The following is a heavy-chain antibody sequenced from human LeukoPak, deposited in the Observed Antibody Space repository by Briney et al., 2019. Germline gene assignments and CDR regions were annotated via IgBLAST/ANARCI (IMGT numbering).Heavy chain of an antibody. V-gene: IGHV3-49*03. CDR1: DFTFSNAW. D-gene: IGHD1-1*01. J-gene: IGHJ4*02. Sequence: GSLRLSCVASDFTFSNAWMNWIRQAPGKGLEWVGFIRSKAYGETADYAASVKGRFTISRDDSKAIAYLQMNSLKTEDTAVYHCTRDRGAYNLYDYWGQGTLVTVSS. CDR2: IRSKAYGETA. CDR3: TRDRGAYNLYDY.